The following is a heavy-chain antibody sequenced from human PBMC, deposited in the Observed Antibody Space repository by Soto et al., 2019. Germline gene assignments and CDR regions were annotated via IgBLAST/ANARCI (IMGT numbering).Heavy chain of an antibody. CDR3: AREAEYYGSGSYYDMTPRGRLYGMDV. V-gene: IGHV1-46*01. Sequence: QVQLVQSGAEVKKPGASVKVSCKASGYTFTSYYMHCVRQAPGQGLEWMGIINPSGGSTSYAQKFQVRVTMNRDTSTSTVYMELSSLRSEDTAVYYCAREAEYYGSGSYYDMTPRGRLYGMDVWGQGPTVTVSS. J-gene: IGHJ6*02. CDR1: GYTFTSYY. CDR2: INPSGGST. D-gene: IGHD3-10*01.